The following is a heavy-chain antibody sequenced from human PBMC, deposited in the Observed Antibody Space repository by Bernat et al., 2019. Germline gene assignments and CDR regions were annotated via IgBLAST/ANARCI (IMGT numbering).Heavy chain of an antibody. J-gene: IGHJ5*02. CDR1: GFTFSSNY. CDR3: ARDSRGIPDYDILTGLGWFDP. CDR2: IYSGGST. V-gene: IGHV3-66*01. Sequence: EVQLVESGGGLVKPGGSLRLSCAASGFTFSSNYMSWVRQAPGKGLEWVSVIYSGGSTYYADSVKGRFTISRDNSKNTLYLQMNSLRAEDTAVYYCARDSRGIPDYDILTGLGWFDPWGQGTLVTVSS. D-gene: IGHD3-9*01.